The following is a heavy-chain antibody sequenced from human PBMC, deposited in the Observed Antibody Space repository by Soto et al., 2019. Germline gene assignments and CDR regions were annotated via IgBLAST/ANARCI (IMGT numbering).Heavy chain of an antibody. V-gene: IGHV5-51*01. Sequence: PGESLKISCKGSGYSFTSYWIGWVRQMPGKGLEWMGIIYPGDSDTRYSPSFQGQVTISADKSISTAYLQWSSLRASDTAMYYCARHTRGSGSYYGYGMDAWGQGTTVTVSS. CDR3: ARHTRGSGSYYGYGMDA. J-gene: IGHJ6*02. D-gene: IGHD3-10*01. CDR2: IYPGDSDT. CDR1: GYSFTSYW.